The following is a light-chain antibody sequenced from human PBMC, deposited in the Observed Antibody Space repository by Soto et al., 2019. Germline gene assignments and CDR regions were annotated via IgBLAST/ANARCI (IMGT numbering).Light chain of an antibody. Sequence: EIGMTESPATLSVYPGVGATVSCRASQSVSSHLAWYQHKPGQAPRLLFYDASTRATGIPARFSGSGSGTEFTLTISSLQSEDFAVYYCQQYHGWPITFGQGTRLEI. CDR3: QQYHGWPIT. V-gene: IGKV3-15*01. CDR2: DAS. CDR1: QSVSSH. J-gene: IGKJ5*01.